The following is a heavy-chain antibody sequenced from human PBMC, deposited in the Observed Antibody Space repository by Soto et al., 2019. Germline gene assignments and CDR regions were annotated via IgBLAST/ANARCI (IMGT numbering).Heavy chain of an antibody. CDR1: GYTFTSYD. V-gene: IGHV1-8*01. Sequence: QVQLVQSGAEVKKPGASVKVSCKASGYTFTSYDINWVRQATGQGPEWMGWMNPNSGNTGYAQKFQGRVTMTRNTSISTAYMELRSLRSEDPAVYYCASALWLGEWISIWGQGTMVTVSS. CDR3: ASALWLGEWISI. D-gene: IGHD3-10*01. CDR2: MNPNSGNT. J-gene: IGHJ3*02.